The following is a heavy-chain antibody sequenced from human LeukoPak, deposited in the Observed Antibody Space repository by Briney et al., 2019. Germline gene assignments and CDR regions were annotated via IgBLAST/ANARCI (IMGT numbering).Heavy chain of an antibody. J-gene: IGHJ4*02. CDR1: GFTFSRSA. CDR2: ISSSGNT. V-gene: IGHV3-23*01. Sequence: GGSLRLCCAASGFTFSRSAMTWVRQTPGKGLDSVSSISSSGNTYYADSVKGRFTISRDNSKNMLYLQMNSLRAEDRAVYYCVKGRISEDGLDFWGQGTLVTVSS. CDR3: VKGRISEDGLDF. D-gene: IGHD6-13*01.